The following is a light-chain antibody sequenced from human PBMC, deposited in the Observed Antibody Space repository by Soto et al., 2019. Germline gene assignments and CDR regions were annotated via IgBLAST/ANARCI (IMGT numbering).Light chain of an antibody. CDR1: QSIGTW. J-gene: IGKJ1*01. V-gene: IGKV1-5*03. Sequence: DIQMTQSPSTLSASVGDRVTITCRASQSIGTWLAWFQHKPGKAPKLLIYQASSLESGVPSRFSGSGSGTEFTLTISSLQPDDFATYYCQHYNSYSEAFGQGTKVDIK. CDR3: QHYNSYSEA. CDR2: QAS.